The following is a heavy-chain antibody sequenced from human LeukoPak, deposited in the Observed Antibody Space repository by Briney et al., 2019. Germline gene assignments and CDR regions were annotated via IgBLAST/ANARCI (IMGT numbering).Heavy chain of an antibody. D-gene: IGHD3-22*01. CDR2: INPNSGGT. V-gene: IGHV1-2*02. J-gene: IGHJ5*02. CDR3: ARDYYDSSDPPRFDP. Sequence: ASVKVSCKASGYTFTGYYMHWVRQAPGQGLEWMGWINPNSGGTNYAQKFQGRVTMTRDTSISTAYMELSRLRSDDTAVYYCARDYYDSSDPPRFDPWGQGTLVTVSS. CDR1: GYTFTGYY.